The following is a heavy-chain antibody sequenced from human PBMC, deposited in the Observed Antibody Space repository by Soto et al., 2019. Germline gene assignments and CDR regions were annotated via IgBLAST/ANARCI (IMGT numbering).Heavy chain of an antibody. CDR1: GLTFCSYA. D-gene: IGHD6-19*01. CDR2: ISGSGGST. Sequence: GGSLSLSCAASGLTFCSYAMSWVRQDPGKGLEWVSAISGSGGSTYYADSVKGRFTISRDNSKNTLYLQMNSLRAEDTAVYYCAKSISSGWYDGLDYWGQGTLVTVSS. J-gene: IGHJ4*02. V-gene: IGHV3-23*01. CDR3: AKSISSGWYDGLDY.